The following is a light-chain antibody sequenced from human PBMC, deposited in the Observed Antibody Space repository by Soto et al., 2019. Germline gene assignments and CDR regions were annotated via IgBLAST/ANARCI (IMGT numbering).Light chain of an antibody. CDR2: GAS. J-gene: IGKJ4*01. CDR1: QSVSSSY. V-gene: IGKV3-20*01. CDR3: QQHYTWPLT. Sequence: EIVLTQSPGTLSLSPGERATLSCRASQSVSSSYLAWYQQKPGQAPRLLIYGASSRATGIPDRFSGSGSGTEFTRTISSLESQDFAVYHRQQHYTWPLTF.